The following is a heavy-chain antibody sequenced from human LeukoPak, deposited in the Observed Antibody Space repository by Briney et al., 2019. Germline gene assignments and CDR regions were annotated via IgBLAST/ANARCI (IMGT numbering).Heavy chain of an antibody. CDR1: GFTFSNYG. J-gene: IGHJ4*02. CDR3: AKGVGYSSSGGNGFAY. D-gene: IGHD6-13*01. CDR2: IRYDGSNK. V-gene: IGHV3-30*02. Sequence: GGSLRLSCAASGFTFSNYGMHWVRQAPGKGLEWVSFIRYDGSNKYYADSVKGRFTISRDNSKNTLYLQMNSLRAEDMALYYCAKGVGYSSSGGNGFAYWGQGTLVTVSS.